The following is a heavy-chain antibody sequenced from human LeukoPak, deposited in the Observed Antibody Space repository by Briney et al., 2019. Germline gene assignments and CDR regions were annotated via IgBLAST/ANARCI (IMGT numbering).Heavy chain of an antibody. J-gene: IGHJ5*02. CDR2: ISGSGGST. CDR1: GFTFSSYA. D-gene: IGHD4-17*01. V-gene: IGHV3-23*01. Sequence: GGSLRLSCAASGFTFSSYAMSWVRQAPGKGLEWVSAISGSGGSTYYADSVKGRFTISRDNSKNTLYLQMNCLRAEDTAVYYCAKGPTTVTKFNWFDPWGQGTLVTVSS. CDR3: AKGPTTVTKFNWFDP.